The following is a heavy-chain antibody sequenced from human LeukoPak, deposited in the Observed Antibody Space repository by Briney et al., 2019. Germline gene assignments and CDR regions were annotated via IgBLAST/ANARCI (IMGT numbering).Heavy chain of an antibody. D-gene: IGHD2-21*02. J-gene: IGHJ1*01. CDR3: TSWGDTTAEYFQR. CDR2: ISSSSSYI. V-gene: IGHV3-21*01. Sequence: PGGSLRLSCAASGFTFSSYSMNWVRQAPGKGLEWVSSISSSSSYIYYADSVKGRFTISRDNAKNSLYLQMNSLRVEDTAVYYCTSWGDTTAEYFQRWGQGTLVTVSS. CDR1: GFTFSSYS.